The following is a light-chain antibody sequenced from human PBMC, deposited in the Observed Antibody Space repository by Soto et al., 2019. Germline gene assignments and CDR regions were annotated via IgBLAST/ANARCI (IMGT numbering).Light chain of an antibody. J-gene: IGKJ5*01. CDR3: QQYNSHPYT. CDR1: QSISSW. Sequence: DIQMTQSPSTLSASVVDRVAITCRASQSISSWLAWYQQKPGKAPKLLIYDASSLESGVPSRFSGSGSGTEFTLTISSLQPDDFATYYCQQYNSHPYTFGQGTRLEIK. CDR2: DAS. V-gene: IGKV1-5*01.